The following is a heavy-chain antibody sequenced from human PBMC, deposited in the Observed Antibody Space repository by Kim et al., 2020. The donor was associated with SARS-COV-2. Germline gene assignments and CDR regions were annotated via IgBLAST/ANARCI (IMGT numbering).Heavy chain of an antibody. CDR3: AYGSGRYYYVF. D-gene: IGHD3-10*01. V-gene: IGHV4-59*01. J-gene: IGHJ4*02. CDR1: GGSISRDY. CDR2: FHYSDNT. Sequence: SETLSHTCSVSGGSISRDYWSWIRQPPGKGLEWIGYFHYSDNTKYNPSLKGRVTISLDASKRQFSLRLSSVTAADTGVYYCAYGSGRYYYVFWGQGNLVT.